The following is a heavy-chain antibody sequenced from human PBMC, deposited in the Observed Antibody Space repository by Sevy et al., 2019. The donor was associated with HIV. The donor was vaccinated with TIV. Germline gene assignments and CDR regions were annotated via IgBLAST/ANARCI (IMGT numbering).Heavy chain of an antibody. D-gene: IGHD1-26*01. Sequence: GGSLRLSCAASGFTCSNYSMNWVSQAPGKGLEWVSYISSSSSTIYYADSVKGRFTISRDNAKNSLYLQMNSLRDEDTAVYYCARLDTGIVGATTEGAFDIWGQGSMVTVSS. J-gene: IGHJ3*02. CDR2: ISSSSSTI. CDR1: GFTCSNYS. V-gene: IGHV3-48*02. CDR3: ARLDTGIVGATTEGAFDI.